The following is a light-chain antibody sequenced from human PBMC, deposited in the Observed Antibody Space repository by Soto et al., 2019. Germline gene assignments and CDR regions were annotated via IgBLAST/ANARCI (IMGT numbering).Light chain of an antibody. J-gene: IGKJ1*01. V-gene: IGKV1-5*01. CDR1: RSISGW. CDR3: QQYNSYSTT. Sequence: GDRVTISFRASRSISGWLAWHRQKPGKAPKLLIYDASSLRSGVPSRSSGTASGTEFAITISSLQHDDFATYYCQQYNSYSTTLGQGNKVDIK. CDR2: DAS.